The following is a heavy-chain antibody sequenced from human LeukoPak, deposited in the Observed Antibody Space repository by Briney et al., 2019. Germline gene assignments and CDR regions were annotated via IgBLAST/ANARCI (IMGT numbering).Heavy chain of an antibody. D-gene: IGHD3-10*01. V-gene: IGHV3-30*18. J-gene: IGHJ4*02. CDR1: GFTFSSYG. CDR3: AKTGRSYIDY. Sequence: PGGSLRLSCAASGFTFSSYGMHWVRQAPGKGLEWVAVISYDGSNKYYADSVKGRFTISRDNSKNTLYLQMNSLRAEDTAVYYCAKTGRSYIDYWGQGTLVTVSS. CDR2: ISYDGSNK.